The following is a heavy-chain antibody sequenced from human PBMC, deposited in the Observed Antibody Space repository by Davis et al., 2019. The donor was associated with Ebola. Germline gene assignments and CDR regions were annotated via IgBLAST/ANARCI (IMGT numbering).Heavy chain of an antibody. CDR2: IYYSGST. V-gene: IGHV4-31*03. J-gene: IGHJ4*02. CDR1: GGSISSGGYY. D-gene: IGHD4-23*01. CDR3: ARVTSTVVTAWFDY. Sequence: MPSETLSLTCTVSGGSISSGGYYWSWIRQHPGKGLGWIGYIYYSGSTYYNPSLKSRVTISVDTSKNQFSLKLSSVTAADTAVYYCARVTSTVVTAWFDYWGQGTLVTVSS.